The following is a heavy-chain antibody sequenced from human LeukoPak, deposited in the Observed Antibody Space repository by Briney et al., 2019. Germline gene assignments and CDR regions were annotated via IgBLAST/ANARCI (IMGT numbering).Heavy chain of an antibody. CDR3: TSGWGDY. D-gene: IGHD3-10*01. Sequence: GGSLRLSCTASGFTFDYAMSWFRQAPGKGLEWVGFIRSKAYGGTTQYAASVKGRFTISRDDSKSIAYLQMNSLKTEDTAVYYCTSGWGDYWGQGTLVTVSS. CDR2: IRSKAYGGTT. CDR1: GFTFDYA. J-gene: IGHJ4*02. V-gene: IGHV3-49*03.